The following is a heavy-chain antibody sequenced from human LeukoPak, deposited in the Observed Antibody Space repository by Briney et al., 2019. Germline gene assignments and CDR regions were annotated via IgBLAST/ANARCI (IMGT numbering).Heavy chain of an antibody. J-gene: IGHJ3*02. CDR2: IYPGDSHT. V-gene: IGHV5-51*01. Sequence: GESLKISCKGSGYSFTSYWIGWVRQMPGKGLEWMGIIYPGDSHTRYSPSFRGQVTISADKTINTAYLQWSSLKAPDTAMYYCARGLSGSYYDGFDIWGQGTMVTVSS. CDR1: GYSFTSYW. CDR3: ARGLSGSYYDGFDI. D-gene: IGHD1-26*01.